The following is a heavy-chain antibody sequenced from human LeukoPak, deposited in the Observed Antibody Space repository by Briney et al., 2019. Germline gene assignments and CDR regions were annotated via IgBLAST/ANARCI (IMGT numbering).Heavy chain of an antibody. D-gene: IGHD4-23*01. CDR1: GGSISISNSNW. CDR3: ARDLHGGNSFTSDWYFDL. CDR2: ISHSGST. Sequence: SGTLSLTCAVSGGSISISNSNWWSWVRQPPGKGLEWIGEISHSGSTNYNPSLKSRVTISVDESKNQFSLKLSSVTAADTAVYYCARDLHGGNSFTSDWYFDLWGRGTLVTVSS. V-gene: IGHV4-4*02. J-gene: IGHJ2*01.